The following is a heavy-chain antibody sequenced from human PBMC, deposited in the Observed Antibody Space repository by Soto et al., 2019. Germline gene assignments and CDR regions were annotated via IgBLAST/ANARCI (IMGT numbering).Heavy chain of an antibody. J-gene: IGHJ4*02. Sequence: GRSLRLSCSASGFNFSSYAMHWVRQAPGKGLEYVSAISSNGGSTYYADSVKGRFTISRDNSKNTLYLQMSSLRAEDTAVYYCVKDDRALWELRFGYCGEGTLVTVSS. CDR1: GFNFSSYA. CDR2: ISSNGGST. CDR3: VKDDRALWELRFGY. V-gene: IGHV3-64D*08. D-gene: IGHD1-26*01.